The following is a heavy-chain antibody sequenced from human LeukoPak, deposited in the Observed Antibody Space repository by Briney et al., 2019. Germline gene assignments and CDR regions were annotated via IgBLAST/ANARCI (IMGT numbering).Heavy chain of an antibody. D-gene: IGHD1-26*01. CDR1: GFTVSGIY. Sequence: QPGGSLRLSCTASGFTVSGIYMNWVRQAPGKGLEWVSVTYSGGTTYYTDSVKGRFTISRDTSMNTLYLQMNSLRAEDTAVYYCAREGATSSFDYWGRGTLVTVSS. V-gene: IGHV3-53*01. CDR2: TYSGGTT. CDR3: AREGATSSFDY. J-gene: IGHJ4*02.